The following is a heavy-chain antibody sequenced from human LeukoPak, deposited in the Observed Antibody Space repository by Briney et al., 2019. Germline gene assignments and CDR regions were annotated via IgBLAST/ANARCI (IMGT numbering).Heavy chain of an antibody. D-gene: IGHD2-2*01. CDR3: AREDIVVVPAANWFDP. J-gene: IGHJ5*02. V-gene: IGHV1-2*02. CDR1: GYTFTGYY. Sequence: ASVKASCKASGYTFTGYYMHWVRQAPGQGLEWMGWINPNSGGTNYAQKFQGRVTMTRDTSISTAYMELSRLRSDDTAVYYCAREDIVVVPAANWFDPWGQGTLVTVSS. CDR2: INPNSGGT.